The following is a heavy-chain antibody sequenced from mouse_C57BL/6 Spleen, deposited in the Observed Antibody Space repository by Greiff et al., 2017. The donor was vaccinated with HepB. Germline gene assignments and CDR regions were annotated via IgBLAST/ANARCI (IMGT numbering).Heavy chain of an antibody. CDR1: GFTFSDYY. Sequence: EVKVVESGGGLVQPGGSLKLSCAASGFTFSDYYMYWVRQTPEKRLEWVAYISNGGGSTYYPDTVKGRFTISRDNAKNTLYLQMSRLKSEDTAMYYCARHGGYGYAMDYWGQGTSVTVSS. J-gene: IGHJ4*01. V-gene: IGHV5-12*01. D-gene: IGHD2-2*01. CDR3: ARHGGYGYAMDY. CDR2: ISNGGGST.